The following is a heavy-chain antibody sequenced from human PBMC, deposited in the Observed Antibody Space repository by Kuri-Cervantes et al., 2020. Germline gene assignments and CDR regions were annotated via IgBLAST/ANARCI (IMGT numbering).Heavy chain of an antibody. Sequence: SETLSLTCTVSGGSISSGDYYWSWIRQPPGKGLEWIGYIYYSGSTYYNPSLKSRVTISVDTSKNQFSLKLSSVTAADTAVYYCARDSRDGYNFWYFDPWGRGTLVTVSS. CDR2: IYYSGST. CDR1: GGSISSGDYY. J-gene: IGHJ2*01. CDR3: ARDSRDGYNFWYFDP. D-gene: IGHD5-24*01. V-gene: IGHV4-30-4*02.